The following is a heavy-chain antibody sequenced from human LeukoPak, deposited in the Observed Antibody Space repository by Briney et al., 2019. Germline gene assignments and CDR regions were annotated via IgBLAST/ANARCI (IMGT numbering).Heavy chain of an antibody. V-gene: IGHV3-7*01. Sequence: AGGSLRLSCVGSGFTFRTYWMTWVRQAPGKGLEWVATIKEDGSQKDHVDSVKGRFTISRDNAKNSLYLQMNSLTADDTAVYYCVRAHWPDAAIWGQGTLVTVSS. CDR1: GFTFRTYW. CDR3: VRAHWPDAAI. CDR2: IKEDGSQK. J-gene: IGHJ4*02. D-gene: IGHD6-25*01.